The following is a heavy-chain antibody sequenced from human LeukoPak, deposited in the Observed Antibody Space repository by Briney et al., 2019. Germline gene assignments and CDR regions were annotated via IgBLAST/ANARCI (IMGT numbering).Heavy chain of an antibody. CDR2: IRYDGSNK. CDR1: GFTFSSYG. Sequence: GGSLRLSCAASGFTFSSYGMHWVRQAPGKGLEWVAFIRYDGSNKYYADSVKGRFTISRDNSKNTLYLQMNSLRAEDTAVYYCARGLYYDASGYYYHDYWGQGTLVTVSS. V-gene: IGHV3-30*02. J-gene: IGHJ4*02. D-gene: IGHD3-22*01. CDR3: ARGLYYDASGYYYHDY.